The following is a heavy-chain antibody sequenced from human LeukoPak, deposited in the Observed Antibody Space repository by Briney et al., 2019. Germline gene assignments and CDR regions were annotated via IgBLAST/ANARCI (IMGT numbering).Heavy chain of an antibody. CDR1: GFTFSSYA. Sequence: PGGSLRLSCAASGFTFSSYAMHWVRQAPVKGLEWVAVISYDGSNKYYADSVKGRFTISRDNSKNTLYLQMNSLRAEDTAVYYCARDIGKAAAGTLDYWGQGTLVTVPS. CDR3: ARDIGKAAAGTLDY. D-gene: IGHD6-13*01. J-gene: IGHJ4*02. V-gene: IGHV3-30-3*01. CDR2: ISYDGSNK.